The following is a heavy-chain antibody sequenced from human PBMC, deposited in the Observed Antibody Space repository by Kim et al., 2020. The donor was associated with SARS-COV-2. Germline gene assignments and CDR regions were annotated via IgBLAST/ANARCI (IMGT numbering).Heavy chain of an antibody. D-gene: IGHD6-19*01. CDR3: ARGTRLSY. CDR1: GGSFSGYY. CDR2: INHSGST. V-gene: IGHV4-34*01. Sequence: SETLSLTCAVYGGSFSGYYWSWIRQPPGKGLEWIGEINHSGSTNYNPSLKSRVTISVDTSKNQFSLKLSSVTAADTAVYYCARGTRLSYWGPGTLVTGS. J-gene: IGHJ4*02.